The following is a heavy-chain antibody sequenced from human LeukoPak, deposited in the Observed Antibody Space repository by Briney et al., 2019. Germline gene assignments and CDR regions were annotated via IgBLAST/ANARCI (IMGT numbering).Heavy chain of an antibody. V-gene: IGHV4-39*07. D-gene: IGHD3-3*02. CDR2: IYHSGST. CDR1: GGSISSSSYY. CDR3: AREDRSIR. Sequence: SETLSLTCTVSGGSISSSSYYWGWIRQPPGKGLEWIGSIYHSGSTYYNPSLKSRVTISVDRSKNQFSLKLSSVTAADTAVYYCAREDRSIRWGQGTLVTVSS. J-gene: IGHJ4*02.